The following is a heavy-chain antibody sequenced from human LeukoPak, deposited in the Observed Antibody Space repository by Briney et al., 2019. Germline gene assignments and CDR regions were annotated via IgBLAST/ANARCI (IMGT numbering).Heavy chain of an antibody. CDR2: ISGSGGST. Sequence: PGGSLRLPCAASGFTFSSYAMSWVRQAPGKGLEGVSAISGSGGSTYYADSVKGRFTISRDNSKNTLYLQMNSLRAEDTAVYYCAKDQALYYYYMDVWGKGTTVTVSS. V-gene: IGHV3-23*01. CDR3: AKDQALYYYYMDV. CDR1: GFTFSSYA. J-gene: IGHJ6*03.